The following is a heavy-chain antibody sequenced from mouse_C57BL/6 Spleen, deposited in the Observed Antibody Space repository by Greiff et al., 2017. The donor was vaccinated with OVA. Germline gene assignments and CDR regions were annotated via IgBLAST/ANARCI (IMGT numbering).Heavy chain of an antibody. J-gene: IGHJ4*01. V-gene: IGHV1-50*01. CDR3: ARYGDGYGGDAMDY. CDR2: IDPSDSYT. D-gene: IGHD2-2*01. CDR1: GYTFTSYW. Sequence: VQLQQPGAELVKPGASVKLSCKASGYTFTSYWMQWVKQRPGQGLEWIGEIDPSDSYTNYNQKFKGKATLTVDTSSSTAYMQLSSLTSEDSAVNYCARYGDGYGGDAMDYWGQGTSVTVSS.